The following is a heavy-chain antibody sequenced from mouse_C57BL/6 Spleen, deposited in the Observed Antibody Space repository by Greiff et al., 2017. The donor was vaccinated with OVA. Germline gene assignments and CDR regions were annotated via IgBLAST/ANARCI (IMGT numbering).Heavy chain of an antibody. Sequence: VKVVESGAELVRPGASVKLSCKASGYTFTDYYINWVKQRPGQGLEWIARIYPGSGNTYYNEKFKGKATLTAEKSSSTAYMQLSSLTSEDSAVYFCARGVYGSFDYWGQGTTLTVSS. D-gene: IGHD1-1*01. V-gene: IGHV1-76*01. CDR2: IYPGSGNT. CDR1: GYTFTDYY. CDR3: ARGVYGSFDY. J-gene: IGHJ2*01.